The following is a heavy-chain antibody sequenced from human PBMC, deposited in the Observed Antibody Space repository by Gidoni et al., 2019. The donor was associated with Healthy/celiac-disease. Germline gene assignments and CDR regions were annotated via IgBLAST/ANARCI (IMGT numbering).Heavy chain of an antibody. J-gene: IGHJ4*02. D-gene: IGHD3-10*01. CDR3: TRDQDVLLWFGETSLDY. V-gene: IGHV3-49*03. CDR1: GFTFGDYA. CDR2: IRSKAYGGTT. Sequence: EVQLVESGGGLVQPGRSLRLSCTASGFTFGDYAMSWFRQAPAKGLEWVGFIRSKAYGGTTEYAASVKGRFTISRDDSKSIAYLQMNSLKTEDTAVYYCTRDQDVLLWFGETSLDYWGQGTLVTVSS.